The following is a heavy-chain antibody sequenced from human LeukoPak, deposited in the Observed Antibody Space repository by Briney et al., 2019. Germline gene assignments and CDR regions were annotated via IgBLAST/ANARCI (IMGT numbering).Heavy chain of an antibody. CDR1: GGSFSGYY. J-gene: IGHJ1*01. V-gene: IGHV4-34*01. D-gene: IGHD3-10*01. Sequence: SETLSLTCAVYGGSFSGYYWSWIRQPPGKGLEWIGEINHSGSTNYNPSLKSRVTISVDTSKNQFSLKLSSVTAADTAVYYCARTYHYGSGSYRPPRGYFQHWGQGTLVTVSS. CDR3: ARTYHYGSGSYRPPRGYFQH. CDR2: INHSGST.